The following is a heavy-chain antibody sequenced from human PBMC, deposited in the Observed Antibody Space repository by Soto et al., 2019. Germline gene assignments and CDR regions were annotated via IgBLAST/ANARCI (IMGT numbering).Heavy chain of an antibody. CDR3: GSLFEF. CDR1: GFTFRYYW. V-gene: IGHV3-74*01. CDR2: INNDGSDT. Sequence: EVHLVESGGGLVQPGGSLRLSCAASGFTFRYYWLHWVRQVPGRGPVWVSGINNDGSDTFYADFVEGRFTISRDNAKNTVYVQMDSLRAEDTAVYYCGSLFEFWGQGTLVTVPS. J-gene: IGHJ4*02.